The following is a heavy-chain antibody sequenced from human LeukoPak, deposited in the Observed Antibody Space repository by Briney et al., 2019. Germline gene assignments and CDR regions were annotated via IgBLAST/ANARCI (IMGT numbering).Heavy chain of an antibody. CDR1: GGSISSYY. J-gene: IGHJ4*02. CDR3: ARGDYFDY. Sequence: SETLSLTCTVSGGSISSYYWSWIRQPPGKGLEWIGYIYYSGSTNYNPSLKSRVTISVDTSKNQFSLKLSSVTAADTAVYYCARGDYFDYWGQGTLVTVSS. CDR2: IYYSGST. V-gene: IGHV4-59*01.